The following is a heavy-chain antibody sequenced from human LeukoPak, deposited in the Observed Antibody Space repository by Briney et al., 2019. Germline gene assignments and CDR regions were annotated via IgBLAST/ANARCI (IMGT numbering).Heavy chain of an antibody. V-gene: IGHV3-33*01. CDR2: TWFDDSDQ. CDR1: GFSLCSHG. J-gene: IGHJ6*02. D-gene: IGHD4-11*01. CDR3: ARETYSLADV. Sequence: GGSLRLSCAASGFSLCSHGMHWVRQAPGKGGEWVGVTWFDDSDQHYAGSVRGRFTISRDNSKNTMYLQMNSLRAEDTAVYYCARETYSLADVWGQGTTVIVSS.